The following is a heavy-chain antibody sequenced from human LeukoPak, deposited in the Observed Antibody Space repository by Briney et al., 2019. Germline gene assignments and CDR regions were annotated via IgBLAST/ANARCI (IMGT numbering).Heavy chain of an antibody. Sequence: GGSLRLSCAASGCTFSNYVMIWVRQAPGKGLEWVSGISGSGDTTYYANSVKGRFTISRDNSKTTLYLQMNSLRAEDTAIYYCARAVTGYPNWFDPWGQGTLVTVSS. CDR3: ARAVTGYPNWFDP. CDR1: GCTFSNYV. CDR2: ISGSGDTT. V-gene: IGHV3-23*01. D-gene: IGHD3-9*01. J-gene: IGHJ5*02.